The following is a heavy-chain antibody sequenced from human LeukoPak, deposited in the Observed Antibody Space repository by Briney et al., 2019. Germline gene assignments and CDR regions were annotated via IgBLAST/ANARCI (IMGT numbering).Heavy chain of an antibody. J-gene: IGHJ5*02. Sequence: PAETLSLTCTVSGGSISSYYWSWIRQPPGKGLEWIGYLYNSGSTNYNPSLKSRVTISVDTSKNQLSLKLSSVTAADTAVYYCARELGYCSSTSCRNWFDPWGQGTLVTVSS. CDR1: GGSISSYY. CDR2: LYNSGST. V-gene: IGHV4-59*01. D-gene: IGHD2-2*01. CDR3: ARELGYCSSTSCRNWFDP.